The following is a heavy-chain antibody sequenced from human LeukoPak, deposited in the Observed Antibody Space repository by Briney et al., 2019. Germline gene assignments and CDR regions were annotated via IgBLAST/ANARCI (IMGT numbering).Heavy chain of an antibody. J-gene: IGHJ4*02. CDR2: ITSSGVTI. D-gene: IGHD5-24*01. CDR1: GFTFSSYE. Sequence: GGSLRLSCAASGFTFSSYEMNWVRQAPGKGLEWVSYITSSGVTISYADSVKGRFTISRDNAKNSLYLQMNSLRAEDTAVYYCARAKMATGGGTFDYWGQGTLVTVSS. V-gene: IGHV3-48*03. CDR3: ARAKMATGGGTFDY.